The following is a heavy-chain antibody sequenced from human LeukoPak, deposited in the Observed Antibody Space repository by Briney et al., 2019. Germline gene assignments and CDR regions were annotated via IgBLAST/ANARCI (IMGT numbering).Heavy chain of an antibody. CDR1: GFTVSSNY. CDR3: ARASYGPKVNFDY. J-gene: IGHJ4*02. V-gene: IGHV3-53*01. CDR2: IYSGGST. D-gene: IGHD4/OR15-4a*01. Sequence: PGGSLRLSCAASGFTVSSNYMSWVRQAPGKGLEWVSVIYSGGSTYYADSVKGRFTISRDNSKNTLYLQMNSLRAEDTAVYYCARASYGPKVNFDYWGQGTLVTVSS.